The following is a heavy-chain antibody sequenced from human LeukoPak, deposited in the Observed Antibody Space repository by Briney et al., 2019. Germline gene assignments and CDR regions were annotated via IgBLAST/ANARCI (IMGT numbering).Heavy chain of an antibody. D-gene: IGHD2-15*01. CDR2: IYSGGST. Sequence: GGSLRLSCAASGFIFSDYYMSWIRQAPGKGLEWVSVIYSGGSTYYADSVKGRFTISRDNSKNTLYLQMNSLRAEDTAVYYCAGRSSEYYYYYYMDVWGKGTTVTVSS. J-gene: IGHJ6*03. CDR3: AGRSSEYYYYYYMDV. CDR1: GFIFSDYY. V-gene: IGHV3-53*01.